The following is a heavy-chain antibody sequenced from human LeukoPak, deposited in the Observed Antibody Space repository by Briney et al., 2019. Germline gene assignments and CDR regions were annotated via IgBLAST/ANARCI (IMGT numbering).Heavy chain of an antibody. CDR3: AARSSGNPYF. D-gene: IGHD1-26*01. CDR2: IKQDGSEK. J-gene: IGHJ4*02. V-gene: IGHV3-7*03. CDR1: GLTLSNYW. Sequence: GGSLRLSCTASGLTLSNYWMIWVRQAPGKGLQWVAKIKQDGSEKYYVDSVKGRFTISRDNAENSLYLQMNGLRVEDTAVYYRAARSSGNPYFWGQGTLVTVSS.